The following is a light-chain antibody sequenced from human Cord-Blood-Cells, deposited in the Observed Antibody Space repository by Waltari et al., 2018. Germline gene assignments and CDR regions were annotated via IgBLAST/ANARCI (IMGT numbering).Light chain of an antibody. Sequence: IVLTQSPATLSLSPGERATLSCRASQSVSSYLAWYQPKPGQAPRLLIYDASNRATGIPARFSGSGSGTDFTLTISSLEPEDFAVYYCQQRSNWPPALTFGGGTKVEIK. CDR1: QSVSSY. J-gene: IGKJ4*01. CDR3: QQRSNWPPALT. CDR2: DAS. V-gene: IGKV3-11*01.